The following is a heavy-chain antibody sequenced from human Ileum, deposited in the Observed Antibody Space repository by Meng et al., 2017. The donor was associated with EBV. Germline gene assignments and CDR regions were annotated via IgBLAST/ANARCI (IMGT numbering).Heavy chain of an antibody. CDR1: GGSIISSKW. J-gene: IGHJ5*02. CDR3: ARLDSSGYYFGGWFDP. V-gene: IGHV4-4*02. CDR2: IYHHGTT. D-gene: IGHD3-22*01. Sequence: QVAVEGPGPRLVKPSGTVSLTCSVSGGSIISSKWWSWVRQSQGTGLEWIGEIYHHGTTNYNPSLKSRVTISVDTSKNKFFLNLTSLTAADTAVYYCARLDSSGYYFGGWFDPWGQGILVTVSS.